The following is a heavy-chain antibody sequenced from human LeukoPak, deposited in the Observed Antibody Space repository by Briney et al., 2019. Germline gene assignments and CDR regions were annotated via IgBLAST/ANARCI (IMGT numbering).Heavy chain of an antibody. CDR1: GGSISSGGYY. D-gene: IGHD4-17*01. CDR2: IYYSGST. V-gene: IGHV4-31*03. J-gene: IGHJ4*02. CDR3: AREENYGDSPRTVILDY. Sequence: SETLSLTCTVSGGSISSGGYYWSWIRQHPGKGLEWIGYIYYSGSTYYNPSLKSRVTISVDTSKNQFSLKLSSVTAADTALYYCAREENYGDSPRTVILDYWGQGVLVTVSS.